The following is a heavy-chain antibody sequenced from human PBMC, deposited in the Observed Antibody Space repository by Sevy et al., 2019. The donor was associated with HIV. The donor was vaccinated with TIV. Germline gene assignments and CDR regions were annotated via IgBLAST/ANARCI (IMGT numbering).Heavy chain of an antibody. CDR2: IYSDGST. J-gene: IGHJ4*02. Sequence: GGSLKLSCAASGFPVSSNYMSWVRQAPGKGLEWVSVIYSDGSTYHADSVKGRFTISRDNSKNTLYLQMNSLRVEDTTVYYCARGKSGYGYGLDYWGQGTLVTVSS. CDR3: ARGKSGYGYGLDY. CDR1: GFPVSSNY. D-gene: IGHD5-18*01. V-gene: IGHV3-66*01.